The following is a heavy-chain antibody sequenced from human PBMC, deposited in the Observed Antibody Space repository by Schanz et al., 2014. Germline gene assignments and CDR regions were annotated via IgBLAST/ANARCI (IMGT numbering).Heavy chain of an antibody. V-gene: IGHV3-23*01. CDR3: AKVRYSSGWRGDYFDE. Sequence: EVQLLESGGGLVEPGGSLRLSCTASGFTFSDYWMSWVRQAPGKGLEWVSSINTGGDSTYYADSVKGRFTISRDNAKNSVFLQMNSLRAEDTAVYYCAKVRYSSGWRGDYFDEWGQGTLVTVAS. CDR2: INTGGDST. CDR1: GFTFSDYW. D-gene: IGHD6-25*01. J-gene: IGHJ4*02.